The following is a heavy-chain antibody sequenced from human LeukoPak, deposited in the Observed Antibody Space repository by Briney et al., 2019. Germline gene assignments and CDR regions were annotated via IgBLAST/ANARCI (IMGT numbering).Heavy chain of an antibody. CDR2: IYSGGST. Sequence: PGGSLRLSCAASGFTFSSYEMNWVRQAPGKGLEWVSVIYSGGSTYYADSVKGRFTISRDNPKNTLYLQMNSLRAEDTAVYYCARLLSSSGWYWFDPWGQGTLVTVSS. J-gene: IGHJ5*02. CDR3: ARLLSSSGWYWFDP. V-gene: IGHV3-66*02. CDR1: GFTFSSYE. D-gene: IGHD6-19*01.